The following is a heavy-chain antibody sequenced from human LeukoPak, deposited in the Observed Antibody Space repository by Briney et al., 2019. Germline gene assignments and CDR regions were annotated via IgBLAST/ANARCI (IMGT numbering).Heavy chain of an antibody. D-gene: IGHD2-21*01. CDR3: ARQGSISAFDF. CDR2: IYHSGST. V-gene: IGHV4-38-2*02. Sequence: SETLSLTCTVSGYSISSGYYWGWIRQPPGKGLEWIGSIYHSGSTYYNPSLKSRVTISVDTSKNQFSLKLRALTAADTAVYFCARQGSISAFDFWGRGTLVTVSS. J-gene: IGHJ4*02. CDR1: GYSISSGYY.